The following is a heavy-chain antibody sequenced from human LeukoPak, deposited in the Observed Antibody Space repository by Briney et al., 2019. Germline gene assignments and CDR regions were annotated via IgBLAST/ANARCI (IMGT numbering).Heavy chain of an antibody. J-gene: IGHJ4*02. D-gene: IGHD3-10*01. CDR2: IYSGGST. CDR1: GFTVSINY. Sequence: GGSLRLACAASGFTVSINYIRSVRQAPGKGLEWVSVIYSGGSTYYADSVKGRFTISRDNSKNTLYLQMNSLGAEDTAVYYCGKDQWFGECVIDYWGQGTLVTVSS. V-gene: IGHV3-66*02. CDR3: GKDQWFGECVIDY.